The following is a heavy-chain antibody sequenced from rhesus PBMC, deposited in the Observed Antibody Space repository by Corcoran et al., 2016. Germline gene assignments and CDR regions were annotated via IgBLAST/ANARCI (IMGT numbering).Heavy chain of an antibody. V-gene: IGHV4-173*01. CDR2: ISGSGGST. CDR1: GGSISSNY. Sequence: QLQLQESGPGLVKPSETLSLTCAVSGGSISSNYWSWLRQPPGKGLECIGRISGSGGSTDYNPSLKSRVTSSTDTSKNQSSLKRSSVTAADTAVYYLARGGWNCFDYWGQGVLVTVSS. CDR3: ARGGWNCFDY. D-gene: IGHD1-1*01. J-gene: IGHJ4*01.